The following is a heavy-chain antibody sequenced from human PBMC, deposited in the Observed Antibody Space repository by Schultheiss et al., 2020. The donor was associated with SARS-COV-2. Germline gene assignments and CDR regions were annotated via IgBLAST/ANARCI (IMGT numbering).Heavy chain of an antibody. J-gene: IGHJ3*02. D-gene: IGHD3-10*01. CDR3: ARVRISRDAFDI. Sequence: GESLKISCAASGFTFSSYWMSWVRQAPGKGLEWVANIKQDGSEKYYVDSVKGRFTISRDNAKNSLYLQMNSLRAEDTAVYYCARVRISRDAFDIWGQGTMVTVSS. CDR2: IKQDGSEK. CDR1: GFTFSSYW. V-gene: IGHV3-7*01.